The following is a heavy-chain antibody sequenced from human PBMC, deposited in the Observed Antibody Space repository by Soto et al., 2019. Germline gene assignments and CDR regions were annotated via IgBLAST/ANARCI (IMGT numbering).Heavy chain of an antibody. CDR2: ISGYNGNT. CDR3: ARDVFCGGAPACPDMDV. CDR1: GYTFSGYS. J-gene: IGHJ6*01. D-gene: IGHD2-21*01. Sequence: RASVKVSCKASGYTFSGYSITWVRQAPGQGLEWMGRISGYNGNTNYARTLRGRLTLTTDTSTSTAYMELRSLTSDDTAVYYCARDVFCGGAPACPDMDVWCQGTTVTVSS. V-gene: IGHV1-18*04.